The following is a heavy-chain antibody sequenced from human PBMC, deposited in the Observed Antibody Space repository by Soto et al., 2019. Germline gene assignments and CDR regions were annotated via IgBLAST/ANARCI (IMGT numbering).Heavy chain of an antibody. V-gene: IGHV3-30*18. CDR3: AKAGDDYNSFFDY. Sequence: QVQLVESGAGVVHPGGSLRLSCTASGFTFSNFGMHWVREAPGKELEWVAVFSSDGSTKYYADSMKGRFTISRDNSKNTLFLQMNSLRLEDTATYYCAKAGDDYNSFFDYWGQGILVTVSS. J-gene: IGHJ4*02. CDR1: GFTFSNFG. CDR2: FSSDGSTK. D-gene: IGHD4-4*01.